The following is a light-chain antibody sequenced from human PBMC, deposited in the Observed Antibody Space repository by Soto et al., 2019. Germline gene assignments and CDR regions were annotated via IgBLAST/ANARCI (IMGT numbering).Light chain of an antibody. CDR3: QHYDGYPQT. CDR2: DAS. Sequence: DIQMTQSPSSLSASVVDRVTITCRASEDISNWLAWYQQKPVKAPKPLIFDASRLDCGIPSRFSGSGSGTTLTLTISSLQPEDLGTYYCQHYDGYPQTFGQGTRLEI. CDR1: EDISNW. J-gene: IGKJ5*01. V-gene: IGKV1D-16*01.